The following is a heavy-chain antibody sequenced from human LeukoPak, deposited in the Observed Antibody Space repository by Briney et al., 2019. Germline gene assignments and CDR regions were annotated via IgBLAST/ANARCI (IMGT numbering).Heavy chain of an antibody. D-gene: IGHD1-14*01. V-gene: IGHV3-11*04. CDR1: GFSFTGFF. J-gene: IGHJ5*02. Sequence: PGGSLSLSWEASGFSFTGFFMGLIRQAPGEGLEWVFHIFSCGDTLYYSDSVKGRFPVSRDNAENSLYLQMNSLRVEDMAVYYCVKEYFGKLDPGSQRSLVTVSS. CDR3: VKEYFGKLDP. CDR2: IFSCGDTL.